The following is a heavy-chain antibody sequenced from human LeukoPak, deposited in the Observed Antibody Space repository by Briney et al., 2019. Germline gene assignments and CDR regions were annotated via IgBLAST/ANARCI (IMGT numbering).Heavy chain of an antibody. Sequence: SETLSLTCTVSGGSISSSNYYWGWIRQPPGKGLEWIGSIYYSGSTYYNPSLKSRVTISVDASKNQFSLKLSSVTAADTAVYYCARLDGYCSGGSCYSVSFVDPWGQGTLVTVSS. CDR1: GGSISSSNYY. CDR3: ARLDGYCSGGSCYSVSFVDP. J-gene: IGHJ5*02. V-gene: IGHV4-39*01. D-gene: IGHD2-15*01. CDR2: IYYSGST.